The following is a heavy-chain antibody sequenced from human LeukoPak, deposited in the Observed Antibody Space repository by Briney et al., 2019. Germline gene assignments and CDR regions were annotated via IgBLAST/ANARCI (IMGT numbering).Heavy chain of an antibody. CDR2: IYHSGRT. CDR3: AREYGYSYGIDY. CDR1: GYSISSGYY. J-gene: IGHJ4*02. D-gene: IGHD5-18*01. V-gene: IGHV4-38-2*02. Sequence: SETLSLTCTVSGYSISSGYYWGWIRQPPGKGLEWIGSIYHSGRTFYNPSLKSRVTISVDMSKNQFSLKLSSVTAADTAVYYCAREYGYSYGIDYWGQGTLVTVSS.